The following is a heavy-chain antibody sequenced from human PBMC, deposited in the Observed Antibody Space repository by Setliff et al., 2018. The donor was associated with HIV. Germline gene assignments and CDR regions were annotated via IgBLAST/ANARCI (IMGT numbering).Heavy chain of an antibody. Sequence: ASVKVSCKSSGYTFTGSFMHWVRQAPGQGLEWMGGIIPMLGTPNYAQKFQGRVTITTDGSASTVYMELRGLRSEDTAVYYCARDRTYYYEGSGYHSDTWGQGTLVTVSS. J-gene: IGHJ5*02. CDR2: IIPMLGTP. CDR1: GYTFTGSF. CDR3: ARDRTYYYEGSGYHSDT. V-gene: IGHV1-69*16. D-gene: IGHD3-22*01.